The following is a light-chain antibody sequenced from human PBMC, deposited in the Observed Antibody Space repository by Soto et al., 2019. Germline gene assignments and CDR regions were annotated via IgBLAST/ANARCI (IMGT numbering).Light chain of an antibody. V-gene: IGKV3-15*01. Sequence: DIVMTQSPAILSVALGDRATLSCLASQSISDNLAWYQQRSGQAPRLLIYGASTRATGVPARFSGSGSGTEFTLTLSSLQSDDFAIYYCQQYKSWPPLTFGGGTKVE. CDR1: QSISDN. CDR3: QQYKSWPPLT. J-gene: IGKJ4*01. CDR2: GAS.